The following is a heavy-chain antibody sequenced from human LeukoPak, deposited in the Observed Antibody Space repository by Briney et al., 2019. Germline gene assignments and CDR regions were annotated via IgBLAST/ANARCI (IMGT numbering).Heavy chain of an antibody. Sequence: GGSLRLSCAASGFPFSIYWVSWVRQAPGKGLEWAANIKPDGSESYYVDSVKGRFTISRDNAKNSLYLQMNNLRAEDTAVYYCGVVYWGQGTLVTVSS. V-gene: IGHV3-7*01. J-gene: IGHJ4*02. CDR1: GFPFSIYW. CDR2: IKPDGSES. CDR3: GVVY.